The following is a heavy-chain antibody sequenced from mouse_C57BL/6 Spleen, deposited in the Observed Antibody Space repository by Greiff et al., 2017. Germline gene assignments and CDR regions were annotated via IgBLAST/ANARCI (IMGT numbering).Heavy chain of an antibody. CDR3: ARGYYSNYPYAMDY. J-gene: IGHJ4*01. CDR1: GFSINSDCY. Sequence: VQLKESGPSLVRPSQTLSLACTVTGFSINSDCYWIWIRQFPGNKLEYIGYTFYSGITYYNPSLESRTYITRDTSKNQFSLKLSSVTTEDTATYYCARGYYSNYPYAMDYWGQGTSVTVSS. D-gene: IGHD2-5*01. CDR2: TFYSGIT. V-gene: IGHV3-3*01.